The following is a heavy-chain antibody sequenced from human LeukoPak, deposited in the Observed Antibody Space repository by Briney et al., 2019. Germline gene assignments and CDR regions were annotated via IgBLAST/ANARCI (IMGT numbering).Heavy chain of an antibody. J-gene: IGHJ3*02. D-gene: IGHD3-22*01. CDR1: GFTFSGSA. Sequence: PGGSLRLSCAASGFTFSGSAMHWVRQASGKGLEWVGRIRSKANSYATAYAASVKGRFTISRDDSKNTAYLQMNSLKTEDTAVYYCTSPTYYYDSSGRDAFDIWGQGTMVTVSS. CDR3: TSPTYYYDSSGRDAFDI. CDR2: IRSKANSYAT. V-gene: IGHV3-73*01.